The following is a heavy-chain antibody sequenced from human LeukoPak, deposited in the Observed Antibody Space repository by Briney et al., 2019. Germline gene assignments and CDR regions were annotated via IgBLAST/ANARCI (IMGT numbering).Heavy chain of an antibody. V-gene: IGHV3-23*01. CDR1: GFTFSIYA. CDR2: ISRSGGTA. D-gene: IGHD3-22*01. J-gene: IGHJ4*02. CDR3: AKKGYYDGSGYYMYYFDH. Sequence: GGSLRLSCAASGFTFSIYAMSWVRQAPGKGLEWVSAISRSGGTAYYADSVKGRFTISRDNSKNTLYLQMNSLRAEDTAVYYCAKKGYYDGSGYYMYYFDHWGQGTLVTVSS.